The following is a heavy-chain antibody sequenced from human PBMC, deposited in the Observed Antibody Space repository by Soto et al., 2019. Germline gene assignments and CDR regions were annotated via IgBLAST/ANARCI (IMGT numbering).Heavy chain of an antibody. Sequence: SETLSLTCAVYGGSFSGHSWTWIRQSPGKGLEWIGDINHSGRVNYSPSLKTRVTISLDTSKNQFSLTLSAVTAADTAMYYCSTRAYDTNGYYRFDPWGQGTLVTVSS. CDR3: STRAYDTNGYYRFDP. D-gene: IGHD3-22*01. J-gene: IGHJ5*01. CDR1: GGSFSGHS. CDR2: INHSGRV. V-gene: IGHV4-34*01.